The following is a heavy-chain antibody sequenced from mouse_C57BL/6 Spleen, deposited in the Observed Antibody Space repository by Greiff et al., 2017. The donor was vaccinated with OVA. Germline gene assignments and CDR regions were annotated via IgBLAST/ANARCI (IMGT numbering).Heavy chain of an antibody. J-gene: IGHJ2*01. CDR1: GYTFTSYW. D-gene: IGHD1-1*01. V-gene: IGHV1-64*01. Sequence: QVQLKQPGAELVKPGASVKLSCKASGYTFTSYWMHWVKQRPGQGLEWIGMIHPNSGSTNYNEKFKSKATLTVDKSSSTAYMQLSSLTSEDSAVYYCARSFSSHFDYWGQGTTLTVSS. CDR3: ARSFSSHFDY. CDR2: IHPNSGST.